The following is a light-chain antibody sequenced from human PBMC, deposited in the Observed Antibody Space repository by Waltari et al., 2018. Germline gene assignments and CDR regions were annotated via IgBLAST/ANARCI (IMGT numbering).Light chain of an antibody. J-gene: IGLJ3*02. V-gene: IGLV7-43*01. CDR1: AGAVTSGNY. CDR3: LLYDGSDQV. Sequence: QTVVTQEPSLTVSPGGAVTPTCPSSAGAVTSGNYPNWIQQKPGQVPRSLIHSTTNRHSWTPARFSGSLLGGKAALTLSGVQPEDEAEYYCLLYDGSDQVFGGGTKLTVL. CDR2: STT.